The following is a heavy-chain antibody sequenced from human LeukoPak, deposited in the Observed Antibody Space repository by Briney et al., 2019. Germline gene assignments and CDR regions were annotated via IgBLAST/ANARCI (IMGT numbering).Heavy chain of an antibody. V-gene: IGHV4-39*07. J-gene: IGHJ4*02. D-gene: IGHD2-2*01. Sequence: PSETLSLTCTVSGGSISSSSYYWGWIRQPPGKGLEWIGSIYYSGSTYYNPSLKSRVTISVDTSKNQFSLKLSSVTAADTAVYYCARGIYCSSTSCYSPPDYWGQGTLVTVSS. CDR3: ARGIYCSSTSCYSPPDY. CDR1: GGSISSSSYY. CDR2: IYYSGST.